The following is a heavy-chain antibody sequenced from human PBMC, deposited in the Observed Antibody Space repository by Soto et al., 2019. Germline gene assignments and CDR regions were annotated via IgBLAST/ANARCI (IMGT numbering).Heavy chain of an antibody. CDR1: GFTFSDYY. J-gene: IGHJ6*02. CDR2: SSGRNTYT. CDR3: ARDGGVIIPAAIGVGYGMDV. D-gene: IGHD6-25*01. Sequence: GGSLRLSCAASGFTFSDYYMSWIRQAQGKGLEWISYSSGRNTYTNYADSVKGRFTISRDNANNSLYLQMNSLRAEDTAVYYCARDGGVIIPAAIGVGYGMDVWGQGTTVTVSS. V-gene: IGHV3-11*06.